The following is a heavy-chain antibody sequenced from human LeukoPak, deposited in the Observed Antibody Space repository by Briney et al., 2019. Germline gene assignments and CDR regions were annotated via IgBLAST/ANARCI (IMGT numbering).Heavy chain of an antibody. Sequence: ASVKVSCKTSGYTFSGYGISWVRQAPGQGLEWMGWITGNNGHTDYAPSLQGRVTMTTDTSTNTVYMELTSLKSGDTAVYYCARDQRNSGSYRFEYWGQGTLVTVSS. D-gene: IGHD1-26*01. CDR1: GYTFSGYG. J-gene: IGHJ4*02. CDR3: ARDQRNSGSYRFEY. CDR2: ITGNNGHT. V-gene: IGHV1-18*01.